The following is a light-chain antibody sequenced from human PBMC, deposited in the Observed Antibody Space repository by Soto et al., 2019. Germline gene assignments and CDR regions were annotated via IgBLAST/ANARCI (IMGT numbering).Light chain of an antibody. CDR3: QQYNSYSRT. Sequence: KQMTQSPSTLSASVGDRVTIPCRASQSISSWLAWYQQKPGKAPKLLIYKASSLESGVPSRFSGSGSGTEFTLTISSLQPDDFATYYCQQYNSYSRTFGQGTKVDIK. V-gene: IGKV1-5*03. CDR2: KAS. J-gene: IGKJ1*01. CDR1: QSISSW.